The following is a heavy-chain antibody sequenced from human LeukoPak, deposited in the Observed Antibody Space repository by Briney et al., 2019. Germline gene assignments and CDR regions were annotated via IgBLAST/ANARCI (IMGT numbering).Heavy chain of an antibody. J-gene: IGHJ1*01. CDR1: GFIFPNAW. D-gene: IGHD3-10*01. Sequence: KPGQSLKHSCAPSGFIFPNAWMHWVRQAPGKGLELVGRIKNKTSGRTTNYIEPVKGRFTISRDDSRNKLYLEMDSLKTEDTAVYYCVTDGGLLPYYFTYWGQGTLFSVSP. CDR3: VTDGGLLPYYFTY. CDR2: IKNKTSGRTT. V-gene: IGHV3-15*01.